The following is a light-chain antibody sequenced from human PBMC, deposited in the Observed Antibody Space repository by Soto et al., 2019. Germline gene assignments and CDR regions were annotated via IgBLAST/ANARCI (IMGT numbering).Light chain of an antibody. CDR3: QQYYSTPYT. V-gene: IGKV4-1*01. J-gene: IGKJ2*01. Sequence: DIVMTQSPDSLAVSLGERATINCKSSQSVFYSSNSKNYLAWYQQKPRQPPKLLIYWASTRESGVPDRFSGGGSGTDFTLTISSLQAEDVAVYYCQQYYSTPYTFGQGTKLEIK. CDR2: WAS. CDR1: QSVFYSSNSKNY.